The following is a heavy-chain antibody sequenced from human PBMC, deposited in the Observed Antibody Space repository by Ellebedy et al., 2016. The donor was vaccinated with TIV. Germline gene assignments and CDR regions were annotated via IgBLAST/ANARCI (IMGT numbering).Heavy chain of an antibody. CDR2: IYYSGST. Sequence: SETLSLXXTVSGGSISSSSYYWGWIRQPPGKGLEWIGSIYYSGSTNYNPSLKSRVTISVDTSKNQFSLKLTSVTAADTAVYYCARYCCGVPNWFDPWGQGSLVTVPS. CDR3: ARYCCGVPNWFDP. J-gene: IGHJ5*02. V-gene: IGHV4-39*01. CDR1: GGSISSSSYY. D-gene: IGHD2-21*01.